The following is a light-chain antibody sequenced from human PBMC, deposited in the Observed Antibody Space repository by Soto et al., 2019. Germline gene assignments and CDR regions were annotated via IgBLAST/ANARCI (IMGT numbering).Light chain of an antibody. CDR3: QQRSNWPIT. V-gene: IGKV3-11*01. Sequence: EIVLTQSPATLSVSPGDSATLSCRATRSVSSYLAWYQQKPGQAPRLLIYDASSRPTDIPARFSGSGSGTEFTLTISSLEPEDFALYYCQQRSNWPITFGQGTRLEIK. CDR2: DAS. CDR1: RSVSSY. J-gene: IGKJ5*01.